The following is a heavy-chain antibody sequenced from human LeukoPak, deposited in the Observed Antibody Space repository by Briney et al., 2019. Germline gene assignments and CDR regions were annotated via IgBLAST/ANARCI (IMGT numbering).Heavy chain of an antibody. V-gene: IGHV3-7*03. Sequence: GGSLRLSCAASGFTFNNYWMSWVRQAPGKGLEWVANIKQDGGEKHYLDSVEGRFTISRDNAKNSLYLQMNSLRAEDTAVYYCARGGRLQSLDYWGQGTLVTVSS. J-gene: IGHJ4*02. D-gene: IGHD6-6*01. CDR3: ARGGRLQSLDY. CDR2: IKQDGGEK. CDR1: GFTFNNYW.